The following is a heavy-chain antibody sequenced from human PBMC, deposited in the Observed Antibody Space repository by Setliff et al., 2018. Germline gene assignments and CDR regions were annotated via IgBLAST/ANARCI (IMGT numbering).Heavy chain of an antibody. V-gene: IGHV4-59*08. CDR2: IYYSGST. D-gene: IGHD3-22*01. Sequence: KPSETLSLTCTVSGGSISSYYWSWIRQPPGKGLEWIGYIYYSGSTNYNPSLKSRVTISVDTSKNQFSLKLSSVTAADTAVYYCVRRTYYYDTSPMGWFDPWGQGILVTVSS. J-gene: IGHJ5*02. CDR3: VRRTYYYDTSPMGWFDP. CDR1: GGSISSYY.